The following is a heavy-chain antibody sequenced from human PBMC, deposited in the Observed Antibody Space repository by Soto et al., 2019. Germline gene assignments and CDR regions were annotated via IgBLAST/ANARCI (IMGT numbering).Heavy chain of an antibody. CDR1: GFTFSSYT. J-gene: IGHJ4*02. CDR2: VSSSSTYI. D-gene: IGHD6-13*01. V-gene: IGHV3-21*01. Sequence: PGGSLRLSCAASGFTFSSYTMNWVRQAPGKGLEWVSSVSSSSTYIYYADSVKGRFTISRDNAKNSLYLQMNSLRAEDTAIYYCARGSHSTTWYGGQFDYWGQGTLVTAPQ. CDR3: ARGSHSTTWYGGQFDY.